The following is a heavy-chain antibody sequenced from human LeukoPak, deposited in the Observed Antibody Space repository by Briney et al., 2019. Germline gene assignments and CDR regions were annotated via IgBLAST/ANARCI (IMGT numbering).Heavy chain of an antibody. CDR2: ISCSGSTI. D-gene: IGHD3-10*02. CDR1: GFTFSSYK. Sequence: GGSLRLSCAASGFTFSSYKMNWVRQAPGKGLEWVSYISCSGSTIYYAYSVNGLFTIFRANAKHSFYIQATGTTAEDAVDYCCAELGITMIGGVWGKGTTVTISS. J-gene: IGHJ6*04. V-gene: IGHV3-48*03. CDR3: AELGITMIGGV.